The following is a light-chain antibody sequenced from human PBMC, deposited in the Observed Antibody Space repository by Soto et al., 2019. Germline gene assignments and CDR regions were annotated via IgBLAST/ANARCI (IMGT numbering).Light chain of an antibody. V-gene: IGKV3-15*01. CDR1: QSISSN. Sequence: EIVMTQSPATLSVSPGERATLSCRASQSISSNLAWYQQKPGQAPRLLISGASTRATGIPATFRGSGAGTAVTLTISSLQSEDFAVYYCQQYNNWPFTFGPGTKVDI. CDR3: QQYNNWPFT. CDR2: GAS. J-gene: IGKJ3*01.